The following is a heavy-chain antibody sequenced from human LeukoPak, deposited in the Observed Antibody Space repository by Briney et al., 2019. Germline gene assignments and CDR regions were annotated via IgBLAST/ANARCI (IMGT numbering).Heavy chain of an antibody. CDR3: ARDRELGH. Sequence: SETLSLTRTVSGDSISNYFWSWIRQPPGKGLEWIGYTYHSGNTDYNPSLKSRVTISADTSKSQFSLKLRSVTAADTAVYYCARDRELGHWGQGTLVSVSS. D-gene: IGHD3-10*01. J-gene: IGHJ4*02. CDR2: TYHSGNT. V-gene: IGHV4-59*01. CDR1: GDSISNYF.